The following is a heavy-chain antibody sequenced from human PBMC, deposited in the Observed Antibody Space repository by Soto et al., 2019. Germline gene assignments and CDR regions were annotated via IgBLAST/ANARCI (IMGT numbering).Heavy chain of an antibody. V-gene: IGHV1-69*13. J-gene: IGHJ6*02. Sequence: GASVKVSCKASGGTFSSYAISWVRQAPGQGLEWMGGIIPIFGTANYAQKFQGRVTITADESTSTAYMELSSLRSEDTAVYYCARHLSGELYYYYGMDVWGQGTTVTVSS. CDR3: ARHLSGELYYYYGMDV. D-gene: IGHD1-7*01. CDR2: IIPIFGTA. CDR1: GGTFSSYA.